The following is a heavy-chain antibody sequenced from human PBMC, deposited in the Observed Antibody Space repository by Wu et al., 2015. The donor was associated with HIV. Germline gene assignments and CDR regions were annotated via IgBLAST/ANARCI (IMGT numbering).Heavy chain of an antibody. CDR3: ARRANGSGSYKVWDYGMDV. CDR1: GGTFSSYA. J-gene: IGHJ6*02. CDR2: IIPIFGTA. Sequence: QVQLVQSGAEVKKPGSSVKVSCKASGGTFSSYAISWVRQAPGQGLEWMGRIIPIFGTANYAQKFQGRVTITADESTSTAYMELSSLRSEDTAVYYCARRANGSGSYKVWDYGMDVWGQGDHGHRLL. D-gene: IGHD3-10*01. V-gene: IGHV1-69*13.